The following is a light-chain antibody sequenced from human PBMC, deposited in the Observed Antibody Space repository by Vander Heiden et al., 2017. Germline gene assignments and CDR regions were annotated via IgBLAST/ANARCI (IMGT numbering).Light chain of an antibody. CDR3: QSYDSSLSGSGV. CDR2: GNN. CDR1: SSNIGAGYD. J-gene: IGLJ3*02. V-gene: IGLV1-40*01. Sequence: QSVLTQPPSVSGAPGQRVTISCTGSSSNIGAGYDVQWYQQLPGSAPKLLIYGNNNRPSGVPDRFSGSKSGTSASLAITGLQAEDEADYYCQSYDSSLSGSGVFGGGTKLTVL.